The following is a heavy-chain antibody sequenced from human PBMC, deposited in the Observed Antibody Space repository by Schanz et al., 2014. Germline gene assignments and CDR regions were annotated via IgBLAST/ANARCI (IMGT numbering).Heavy chain of an antibody. V-gene: IGHV3-33*01. CDR1: GFTFSRFG. Sequence: QVQLVESGGGVVRPGRSLRLSCATSGFTFSRFGMHWVRQAPGKGPEWVALVWSDGNTKYYVDSVKGRFTISRDNGKKSLYLQMNSLRAEDTAVYYCAREDCSATSCYFRYWGQGTLVTVSS. CDR3: AREDCSATSCYFRY. J-gene: IGHJ4*02. CDR2: VWSDGNTK. D-gene: IGHD2-21*01.